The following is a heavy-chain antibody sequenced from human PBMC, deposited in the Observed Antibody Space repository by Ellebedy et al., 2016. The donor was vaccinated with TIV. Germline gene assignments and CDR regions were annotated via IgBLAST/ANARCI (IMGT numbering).Heavy chain of an antibody. CDR2: IRSKAYGGTT. Sequence: GESLKISCTASGFTFGDYAMSWVRQAPGKGLEWVGFIRSKAYGGTTEYAASVKGRFTISRDDSKSIAYLQMNSLKTEDTAVYYCTREAFLVYFDYWGQGTLVTVSS. V-gene: IGHV3-49*04. J-gene: IGHJ4*02. CDR1: GFTFGDYA. CDR3: TREAFLVYFDY. D-gene: IGHD3-3*02.